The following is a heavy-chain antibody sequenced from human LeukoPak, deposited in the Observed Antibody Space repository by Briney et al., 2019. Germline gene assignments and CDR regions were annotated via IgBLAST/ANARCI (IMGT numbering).Heavy chain of an antibody. Sequence: GGSLRLSCAASGFTFSSYSINWVRQAPGKGLEWVSSISNIGTYIYYADSVKGRFTVSRDNAKNTLYLQMNSLRAEDTAVYYCAKVADGSGSYYPLWGQGTLVTVSS. J-gene: IGHJ4*02. D-gene: IGHD3-10*01. CDR1: GFTFSSYS. CDR3: AKVADGSGSYYPL. V-gene: IGHV3-21*04. CDR2: ISNIGTYI.